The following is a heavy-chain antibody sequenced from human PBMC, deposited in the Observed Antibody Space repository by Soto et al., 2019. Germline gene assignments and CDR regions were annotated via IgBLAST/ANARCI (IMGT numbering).Heavy chain of an antibody. CDR3: ARDLASSSWFRYFDY. CDR2: IYYSGST. Sequence: SSETLSLTCTVSGGSISSYYLTWIRQPPGKGLEWIGYIYYSGSTNYNPSLKSRVTISVDTSKNQFSLKLSSVTAADTAVYYCARDLASSSWFRYFDYWGQGTLVTVSS. J-gene: IGHJ4*02. V-gene: IGHV4-59*01. D-gene: IGHD6-13*01. CDR1: GGSISSYY.